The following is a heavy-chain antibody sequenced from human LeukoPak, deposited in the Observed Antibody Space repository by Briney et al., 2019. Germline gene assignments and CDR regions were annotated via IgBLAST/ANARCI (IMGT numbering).Heavy chain of an antibody. CDR2: LCDSGRT. CDR1: GGSLSRHC. D-gene: IGHD5-12*01. Sequence: SETLSLTCDFSGGSLSRHCWSWIRQSPGKGLEWIGCLCDSGRTDYNPSLKSRVTMSVDTSRTRFSLRLTSVSAADTAVYYCAIVHAVDKEWFDPWGQGTLVTVSS. J-gene: IGHJ5*02. CDR3: AIVHAVDKEWFDP. V-gene: IGHV4-59*11.